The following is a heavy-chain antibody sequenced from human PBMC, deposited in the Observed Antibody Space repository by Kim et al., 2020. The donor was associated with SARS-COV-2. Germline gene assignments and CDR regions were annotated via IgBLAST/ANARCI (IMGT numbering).Heavy chain of an antibody. J-gene: IGHJ6*02. CDR1: GYTLTELS. D-gene: IGHD1-26*01. CDR3: ATDNSGSYYVSYYYYGMDV. V-gene: IGHV1-24*01. CDR2: FDPEDGET. Sequence: ASVKVSCKVSGYTLTELSMHWVRQAPGKGLEWMGGFDPEDGETIYAQKFQGRVTMTEDTSTDTAYMELSSLRSEDTAVYYCATDNSGSYYVSYYYYGMDVWGQGTTVTVSS.